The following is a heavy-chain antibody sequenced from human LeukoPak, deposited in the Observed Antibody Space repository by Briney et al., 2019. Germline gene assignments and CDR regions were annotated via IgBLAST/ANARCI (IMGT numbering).Heavy chain of an antibody. Sequence: GGSLRLSCAASGFTFSDYDMSWIRQAPGKGLEWVSYISSSGSTIYYADSVKGRFTISRDNAKNSLYLQMNSLRAEDTAVYYCAKADGGQWPSSYYYYYMDVWGKGTTVTVSS. CDR2: ISSSGSTI. V-gene: IGHV3-11*01. D-gene: IGHD6-19*01. CDR1: GFTFSDYD. J-gene: IGHJ6*03. CDR3: AKADGGQWPSSYYYYYMDV.